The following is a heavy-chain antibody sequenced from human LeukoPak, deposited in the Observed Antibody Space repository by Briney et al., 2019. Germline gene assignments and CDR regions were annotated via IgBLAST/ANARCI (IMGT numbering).Heavy chain of an antibody. V-gene: IGHV3-23*01. D-gene: IGHD2-15*01. Sequence: PGGSLRLSCAASGFTFSIYAMTWVRQAPGKGREGVSTISASGGSWFSADSVRGRFTMSRDNSKNTLYLQMNSLRAEDTAVYYCAKNRGGPHDAFDIWGQGTMVTVSS. CDR3: AKNRGGPHDAFDI. CDR1: GFTFSIYA. CDR2: ISASGGSW. J-gene: IGHJ3*02.